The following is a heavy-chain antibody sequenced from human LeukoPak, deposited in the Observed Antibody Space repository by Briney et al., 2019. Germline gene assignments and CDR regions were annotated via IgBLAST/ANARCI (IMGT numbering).Heavy chain of an antibody. V-gene: IGHV4-39*01. CDR3: ARPGYSGYERGYFDY. CDR2: IYYSGST. J-gene: IGHJ4*02. Sequence: PSEPLSLTGTVPGRSLSSSSYYWGWIRQPPGKGLEWIGSIYYSGSTYYNPSLKSRVTISVDTSKNQFSLKLSSVTAADTAVYYCARPGYSGYERGYFDYWGQGTLVTVSS. D-gene: IGHD5-12*01. CDR1: GRSLSSSSYY.